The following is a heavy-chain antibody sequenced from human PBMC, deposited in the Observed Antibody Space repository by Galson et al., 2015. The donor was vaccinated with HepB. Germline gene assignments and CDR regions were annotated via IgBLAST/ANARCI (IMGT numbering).Heavy chain of an antibody. D-gene: IGHD2-2*01. Sequence: SLRLSCAASGFTFSSYAMHWVRQAPGKGLEWVAVISYDGSNKYYADSVKGRFTISRDNSKNTLYLQMNSLRAEDTAVYYCARGSEIGGGYCSSTSCYVPFDLWGRGTLVTVSS. V-gene: IGHV3-30*04. J-gene: IGHJ2*01. CDR3: ARGSEIGGGYCSSTSCYVPFDL. CDR2: ISYDGSNK. CDR1: GFTFSSYA.